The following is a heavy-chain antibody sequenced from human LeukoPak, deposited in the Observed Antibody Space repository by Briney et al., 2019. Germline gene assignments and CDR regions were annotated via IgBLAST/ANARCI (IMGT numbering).Heavy chain of an antibody. J-gene: IGHJ4*02. CDR3: AREDDSSGYSLDY. V-gene: IGHV3-21*01. Sequence: SGGSLRLSCAASGFTFSSYNMNWVRQAPGKGLEWVSSISGSSSHIYYADLMKGRFIISRDNTKNSLYLQMNSLRAEDTAVYYCAREDDSSGYSLDYWGQGTLVTVSS. D-gene: IGHD3-22*01. CDR2: ISGSSSHI. CDR1: GFTFSSYN.